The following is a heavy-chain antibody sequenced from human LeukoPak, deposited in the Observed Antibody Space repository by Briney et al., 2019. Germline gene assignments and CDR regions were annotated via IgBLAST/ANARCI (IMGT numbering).Heavy chain of an antibody. CDR2: INQDGRDK. V-gene: IGHV3-7*04. Sequence: GGSLRLSCAASGFTFSGYWMTWVRQAPGKGLEWVAKINQDGRDKYYVDSVKGRFTISRDAKNSLFLQMNSLRAEDTAVYFCARDKGYSIFDYWGQGTLVVVSS. CDR3: ARDKGYSIFDY. J-gene: IGHJ4*02. CDR1: GFTFSGYW. D-gene: IGHD6-13*01.